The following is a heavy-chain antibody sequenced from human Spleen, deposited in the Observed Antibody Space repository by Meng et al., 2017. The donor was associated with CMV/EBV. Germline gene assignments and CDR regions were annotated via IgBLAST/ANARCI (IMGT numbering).Heavy chain of an antibody. V-gene: IGHV3-74*03. CDR3: ARDRLSPFYDSGSGAHPTTHGVDV. J-gene: IGHJ6*02. D-gene: IGHD3-3*01. CDR1: GFTLRTYW. Sequence: GESLKISCAASGFTLRTYWMHWVRQIPGKGLVWVSRISSDGSSTTYADSVKGRFTISRDNTKNTVHMQMNSLRVEDTAIYYCARDRLSPFYDSGSGAHPTTHGVDVWGQGTTVTVSS. CDR2: ISSDGSST.